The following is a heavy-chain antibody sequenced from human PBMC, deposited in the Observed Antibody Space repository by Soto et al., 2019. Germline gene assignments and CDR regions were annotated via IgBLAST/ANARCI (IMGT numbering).Heavy chain of an antibody. CDR1: GFTFGDYA. Sequence: GGSLRLSCPASGFTFGDYAMSWVRQAPGKGLEWVGFIRSKAYGGTTEYAASVKGRFTISRDDSKSIAYLQMNSLKTEDTAVYYCTREGSYGGFFDYWGQGTLVTVSS. V-gene: IGHV3-49*04. J-gene: IGHJ4*02. CDR3: TREGSYGGFFDY. D-gene: IGHD4-17*01. CDR2: IRSKAYGGTT.